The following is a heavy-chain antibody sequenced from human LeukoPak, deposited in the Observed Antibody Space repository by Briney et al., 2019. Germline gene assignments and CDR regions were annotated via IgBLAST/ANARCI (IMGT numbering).Heavy chain of an antibody. CDR3: ARETIPPAGY. V-gene: IGHV3-48*01. Sequence: GGSLRLSCAASGFTFSSYSMNWVRQAPGKGLEWVSYISSSSSTIYYADSVKGRFTISRDNAKNSLYLQMNSLRAEDTAVYYCARETIPPAGYWGQGTLVTVSS. D-gene: IGHD3-9*01. CDR2: ISSSSSTI. J-gene: IGHJ4*02. CDR1: GFTFSSYS.